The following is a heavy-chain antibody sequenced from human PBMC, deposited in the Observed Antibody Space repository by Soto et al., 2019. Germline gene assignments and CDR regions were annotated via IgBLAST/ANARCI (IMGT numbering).Heavy chain of an antibody. CDR1: GYSFTSYW. V-gene: IGHV5-10-1*01. D-gene: IGHD6-13*01. CDR3: ASWDKTHRSSWIMLDAFDI. Sequence: PGESLKISCKGSGYSFTSYWISWVRQMPGKGLEWMGRIDPSDSYTNYSPSFQGHVTISADKSISPAYLQWSSLKASDTAMYYCASWDKTHRSSWIMLDAFDIWGQGTMVTVS. CDR2: IDPSDSYT. J-gene: IGHJ3*02.